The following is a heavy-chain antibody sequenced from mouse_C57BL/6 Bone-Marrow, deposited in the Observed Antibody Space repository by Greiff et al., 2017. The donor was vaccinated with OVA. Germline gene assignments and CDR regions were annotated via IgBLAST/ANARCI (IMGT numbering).Heavy chain of an antibody. D-gene: IGHD1-1*01. J-gene: IGHJ4*01. Sequence: VQLVESGPELVKPGASVKISCKASGYAFSSSWMNWVKQRPGKGLEWIGRIYPGDGDTNYNGKFKGKATLTADKSSSTAYMQLSSLTSEDSAVYFCARREDYYGSSFAMDYWGQGTSVTVSS. CDR3: ARREDYYGSSFAMDY. CDR2: IYPGDGDT. CDR1: GYAFSSSW. V-gene: IGHV1-82*01.